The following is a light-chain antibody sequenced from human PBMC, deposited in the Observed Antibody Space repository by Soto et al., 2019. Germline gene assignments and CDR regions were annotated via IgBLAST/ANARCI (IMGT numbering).Light chain of an antibody. J-gene: IGKJ5*01. CDR3: QQRSNWPRIT. V-gene: IGKV3D-20*02. CDR2: GAS. Sequence: DIVLTQSPGTLSLSPGERATLSCRASQSFSSRYLAWYQQKRGQAPRLLIHGASSRATGIPHRFSGSGSGTDFTLTISSLEPEDFAVYYGQQRSNWPRITFGQGTRLEIK. CDR1: QSFSSRY.